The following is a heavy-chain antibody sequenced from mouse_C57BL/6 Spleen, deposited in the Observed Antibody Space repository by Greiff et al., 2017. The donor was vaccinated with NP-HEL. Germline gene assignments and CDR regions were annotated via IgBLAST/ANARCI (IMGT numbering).Heavy chain of an antibody. V-gene: IGHV1-55*01. CDR3: ALSPSGSSSYYFYF. D-gene: IGHD1-1*01. CDR1: GYTFTSYW. J-gene: IGHJ2*01. CDR2: IYPGSGST. Sequence: QVQLQQPGAELVKPGASVKMSCKASGYTFTSYWLTWVKQRPGQGLEWIGDIYPGSGSTNYNEKFKSKATLTVDTSSTTAYMQLSSLPSAASAVSYSALSPSGSSSYYFYFCLQGPTLTFSS.